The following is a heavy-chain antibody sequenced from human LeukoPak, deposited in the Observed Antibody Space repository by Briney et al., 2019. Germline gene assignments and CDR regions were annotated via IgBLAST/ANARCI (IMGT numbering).Heavy chain of an antibody. CDR1: GGSISSSNW. D-gene: IGHD6-13*01. V-gene: IGHV4-4*02. CDR2: IYHSGST. Sequence: SETLSLTCAVSGGSISSSNWWSWVRQPPGKGLEWIGKIYHSGSTNYNPSLKSRVTISVDKSKNQFSLKLSSVTAADTAVYYCARDPPAGIAAAGYYWGQGTLVTVSS. J-gene: IGHJ4*02. CDR3: ARDPPAGIAAAGYY.